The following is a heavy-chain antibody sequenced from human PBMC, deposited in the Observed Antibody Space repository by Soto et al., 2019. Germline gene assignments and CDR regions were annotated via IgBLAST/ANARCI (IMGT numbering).Heavy chain of an antibody. CDR1: GYPFTGYY. Sequence: ASVKVSCKASGYPFTGYYMDWERQAPGQGLEWMGWINPNSGGTNYAQKFQGRVTMTRDTSISTAYMKLRSVTAADTAVYYCVRDGTKTLRDWFDPWGQGISVTVSS. D-gene: IGHD1-1*01. CDR2: INPNSGGT. J-gene: IGHJ5*02. CDR3: VRDGTKTLRDWFDP. V-gene: IGHV1-2*02.